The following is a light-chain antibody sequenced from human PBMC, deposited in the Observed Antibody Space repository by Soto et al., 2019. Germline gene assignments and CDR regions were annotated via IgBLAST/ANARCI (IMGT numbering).Light chain of an antibody. Sequence: ELVLTQSPATLSLSPGDRATLSCRASQSVSSYLAWYQQKPGQAPRLLIYDASNRATDVPARFSGGGSGTESTLTIRSMQSEDFAVYYCQQYQSLWTFGQGTKVDIK. CDR1: QSVSSY. J-gene: IGKJ1*01. CDR3: QQYQSLWT. V-gene: IGKV3-11*01. CDR2: DAS.